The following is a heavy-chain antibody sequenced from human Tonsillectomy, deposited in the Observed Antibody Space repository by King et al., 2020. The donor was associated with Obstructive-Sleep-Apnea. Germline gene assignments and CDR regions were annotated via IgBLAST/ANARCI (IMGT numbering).Heavy chain of an antibody. J-gene: IGHJ4*02. CDR3: AIYDSLSRVFDY. V-gene: IGHV4-59*01. Sequence: VQLQESGPGLVKPSETLSLTCTVSDGSISSYYWSWIRQSPGKGLEWIGYVYYSGSTNDNPSLKGRVTISVDTSKDQFSLKLSSVTAADTAVYYCAIYDSLSRVFDYWGQGTLVTVSS. D-gene: IGHD3-22*01. CDR2: VYYSGST. CDR1: DGSISSYY.